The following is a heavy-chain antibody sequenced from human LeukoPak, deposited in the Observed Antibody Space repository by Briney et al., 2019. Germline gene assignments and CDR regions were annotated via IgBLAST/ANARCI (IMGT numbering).Heavy chain of an antibody. CDR3: ARERLAGTFDY. J-gene: IGHJ4*02. V-gene: IGHV3-33*01. CDR2: IWLDGSNE. D-gene: IGHD6-19*01. CDR1: GFTFSNYG. Sequence: PGRSLRLSCAASGFTFSNYGMHWVRLAPGKGLEWVAVIWLDGSNEYYADSLKGRFTISRDNSKNTLYLQMNSLRAEDTAVYYCARERLAGTFDYWGQGTLVTVSS.